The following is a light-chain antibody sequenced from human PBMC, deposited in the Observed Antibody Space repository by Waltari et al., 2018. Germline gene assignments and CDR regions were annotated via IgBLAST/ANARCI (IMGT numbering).Light chain of an antibody. CDR3: SSHGGSDKFYV. Sequence: QSALTQPPSASGSPGQPVAISCNGTSSDIGRYHFVSWYQQPPGKAPKLIISEVNKRPSGFPDRFSGAKSGNTASLTVSGLQAEDEADYYCSSHGGSDKFYVFGTGTKVTVL. CDR1: SSDIGRYHF. J-gene: IGLJ1*01. V-gene: IGLV2-8*01. CDR2: EVN.